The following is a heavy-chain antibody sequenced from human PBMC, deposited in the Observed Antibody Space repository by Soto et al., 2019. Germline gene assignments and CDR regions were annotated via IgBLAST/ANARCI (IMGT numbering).Heavy chain of an antibody. CDR2: IYYSGST. D-gene: IGHD6-13*01. Sequence: SETLSLTCTLSGGSISSYYWSWIRQPPGKGLEWIGYIYYSGSTNYNPSLKSRVTISVDTSKNQFSLKLSSVTAADTAVYYCARLFRYSSSWYAGSGYYYYYYMDVWGKGTTVTVSS. J-gene: IGHJ6*03. V-gene: IGHV4-59*08. CDR3: ARLFRYSSSWYAGSGYYYYYYMDV. CDR1: GGSISSYY.